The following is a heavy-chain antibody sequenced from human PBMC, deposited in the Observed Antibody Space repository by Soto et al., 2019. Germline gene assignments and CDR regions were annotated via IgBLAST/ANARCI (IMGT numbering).Heavy chain of an antibody. D-gene: IGHD3-16*01. CDR1: GYTFTNYG. CDR3: ARRPHLAYNVELDS. J-gene: IGHJ4*02. Sequence: QVQLVQSGAEVKKPGASVKVSCKASGYTFTNYGINWVRQAPGQGLEWMGWISAYSGHTNYAQKLQDRVTMTTDTSTSTAYMEMRSLRSDDTAVYYCARRPHLAYNVELDSWGKGTLVTVSS. CDR2: ISAYSGHT. V-gene: IGHV1-18*01.